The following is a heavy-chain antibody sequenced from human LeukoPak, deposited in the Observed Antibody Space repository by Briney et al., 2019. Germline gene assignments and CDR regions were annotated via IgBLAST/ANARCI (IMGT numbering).Heavy chain of an antibody. CDR1: GYTFTSYY. Sequence: ASVKVSCKASGYTFTSYYMHWVRQAPGQGLEWMGWMNPNSGNTGYAQKFQGRVTITRNTSISTAYMELSSLRSEDTAVYYCARAYDYSNYYYYMDVWGKGTTVTVSS. CDR3: ARAYDYSNYYYYMDV. CDR2: MNPNSGNT. V-gene: IGHV1-8*03. J-gene: IGHJ6*03. D-gene: IGHD4-11*01.